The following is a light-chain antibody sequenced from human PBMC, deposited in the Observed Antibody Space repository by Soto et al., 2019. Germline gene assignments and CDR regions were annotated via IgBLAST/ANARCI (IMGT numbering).Light chain of an antibody. Sequence: QAVVTQPPSASGTPGQRVTISCSGSSSNIGSNYVYWYQQLPGTAPKLLIDRNNQRPSGVPDRFSGSKSGTSASLAISGLRSEDEAYYYCAAWDDSLSGHVVFGGGTTLTVL. V-gene: IGLV1-47*01. J-gene: IGLJ2*01. CDR3: AAWDDSLSGHVV. CDR1: SSNIGSNY. CDR2: RNN.